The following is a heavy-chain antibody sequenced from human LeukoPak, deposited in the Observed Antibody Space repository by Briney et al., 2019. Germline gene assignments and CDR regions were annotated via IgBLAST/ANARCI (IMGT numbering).Heavy chain of an antibody. CDR3: ARVYSGYDLPGSLANYYFDY. J-gene: IGHJ4*02. Sequence: SVTLSLTCTVSGGSISSYYWSWIRQPAGKGLEWIGRFYSGGSTDYNPSLKSRVTMSVDTSKNQFSLELSSVTAADTAVYYCARVYSGYDLPGSLANYYFDYWGQGTLVTVSS. V-gene: IGHV4-4*07. CDR2: FYSGGST. CDR1: GGSISSYY. D-gene: IGHD5-12*01.